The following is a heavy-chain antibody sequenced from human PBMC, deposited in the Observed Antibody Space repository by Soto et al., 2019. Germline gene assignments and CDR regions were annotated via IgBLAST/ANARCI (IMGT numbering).Heavy chain of an antibody. V-gene: IGHV4-59*12. J-gene: IGHJ4*02. CDR1: GGSISSYY. Sequence: SETLSLTCTVSGGSISSYYWSWIRQPPGKGLEWIGHIYYSGSTNYNPSLKSRVSISVDTSKNQFSLKLSSVTAADTALYYCAKEPKKLSASLGFDYWGQGTLVTVSS. CDR2: IYYSGST. CDR3: AKEPKKLSASLGFDY. D-gene: IGHD3-3*02.